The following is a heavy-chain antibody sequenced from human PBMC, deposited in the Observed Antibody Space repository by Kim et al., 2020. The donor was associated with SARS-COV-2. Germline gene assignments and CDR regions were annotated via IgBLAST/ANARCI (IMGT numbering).Heavy chain of an antibody. CDR3: ARDAQECSGGECNRYGLDV. V-gene: IGHV4-59*01. J-gene: IGHJ6*01. CDR1: GGSIRGYY. D-gene: IGHD2-15*01. CDR2: ISDSGRT. Sequence: SETLSLTCSVSGGSIRGYYWTWVRQPPGKGLEWIGFISDSGRTFFNPSLRGRLTMSVETSKNQYSLTLTSVTAADTAAYFCARDAQECSGGECNRYGLDV.